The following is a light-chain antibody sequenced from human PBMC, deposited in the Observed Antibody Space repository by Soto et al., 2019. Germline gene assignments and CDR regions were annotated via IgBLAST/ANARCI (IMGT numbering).Light chain of an antibody. CDR2: TAS. V-gene: IGKV1-12*01. Sequence: DIQMTQSPSSVSASVGDRVTITCRASQGISNWLAWYQQKPGKAPKLLIYTASTLQSGVPLRFSGSGSGTDFTLTISGLQPEDVAIYFCQQAKRFPYTFGQGTKLEI. J-gene: IGKJ2*01. CDR1: QGISNW. CDR3: QQAKRFPYT.